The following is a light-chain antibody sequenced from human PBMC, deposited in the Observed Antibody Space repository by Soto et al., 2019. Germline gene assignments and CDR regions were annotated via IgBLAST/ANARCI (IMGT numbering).Light chain of an antibody. J-gene: IGKJ1*01. Sequence: EIVLTQSPGTLSLSPGERATLSCRASQSVSSSYLAWYQQKPGQAPRLLIYGASSRATAIPDRFSGSGSGTDFTLTISRLEPEDFAVYYCQQNNSCLWTFGQGTKVEIK. CDR3: QQNNSCLWT. V-gene: IGKV3-20*01. CDR1: QSVSSSY. CDR2: GAS.